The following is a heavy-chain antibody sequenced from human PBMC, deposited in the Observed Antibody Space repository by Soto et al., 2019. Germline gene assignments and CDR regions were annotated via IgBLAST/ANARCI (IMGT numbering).Heavy chain of an antibody. CDR3: ARGRGSYDSVYYFDY. J-gene: IGHJ4*02. CDR1: GYTFTGYY. CDR2: INPNSGGT. V-gene: IGHV1-2*04. D-gene: IGHD1-26*01. Sequence: GSVKVSCKASGYTFTGYYMHWVRQAPGQGLEWMGWINPNSGGTNYAQKFQGWVTMTRDTSISTAYMELSRLRSDDTAVYYCARGRGSYDSVYYFDYWGQGTLVTVSS.